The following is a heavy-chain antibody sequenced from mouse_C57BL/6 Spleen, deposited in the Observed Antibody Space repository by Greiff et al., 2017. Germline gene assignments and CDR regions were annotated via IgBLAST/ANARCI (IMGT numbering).Heavy chain of an antibody. CDR3: ARYDYYYFDY. D-gene: IGHD2-4*01. J-gene: IGHJ2*01. Sequence: EVKLVESEGGLVQPGSSMKLSCTASGFTFSDYYMAWVRQVPEKGLEWVANINYDGSSTYYLDSLKSRFIISRDNAKNILYLQMSSLKSEDTATYYCARYDYYYFDYWGQGNTLTVSS. V-gene: IGHV5-16*01. CDR2: INYDGSST. CDR1: GFTFSDYY.